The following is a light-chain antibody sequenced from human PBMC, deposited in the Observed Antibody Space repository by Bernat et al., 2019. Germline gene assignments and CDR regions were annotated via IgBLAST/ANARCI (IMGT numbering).Light chain of an antibody. Sequence: GDRVHITCRASQVIGSYLAWYQQKPGEAPNLLIYGAATLQSGVPSRFSGSGLGTEFSLTISSLQPEDSATYYCQQLDNFPITFGQGTRLEIK. J-gene: IGKJ5*01. V-gene: IGKV1-9*01. CDR3: QQLDNFPIT. CDR2: GAA. CDR1: QVIGSY.